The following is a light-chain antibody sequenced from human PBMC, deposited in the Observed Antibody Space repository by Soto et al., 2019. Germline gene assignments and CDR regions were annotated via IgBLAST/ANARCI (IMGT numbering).Light chain of an antibody. CDR1: QTITSNY. Sequence: EIVLTQSPGTLSLSPGERATLSCMASQTITSNYLAWYQQKPGQAPRVLLYAASNRATGIPDRFSGSGSGTEFTLTISGLEPEDFAVYYCQQYDSSLWTFGQGTKVEIK. V-gene: IGKV3-20*01. J-gene: IGKJ1*01. CDR3: QQYDSSLWT. CDR2: AAS.